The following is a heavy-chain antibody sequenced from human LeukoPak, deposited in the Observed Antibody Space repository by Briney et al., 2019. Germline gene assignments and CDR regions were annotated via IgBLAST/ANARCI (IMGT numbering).Heavy chain of an antibody. V-gene: IGHV3-74*01. CDR2: INSDGTLT. CDR3: VRNIGTD. J-gene: IGHJ4*02. CDR1: GFTVSSNY. D-gene: IGHD1-14*01. Sequence: AGGSLRLSCAASGFTVSSNYMSWVRQLPGKGLVWVSRINSDGTLTTNADSVKGRFTISRDNAKNMLFLQMNSLRADDTAVYYCVRNIGTDWGQGTLVTVSS.